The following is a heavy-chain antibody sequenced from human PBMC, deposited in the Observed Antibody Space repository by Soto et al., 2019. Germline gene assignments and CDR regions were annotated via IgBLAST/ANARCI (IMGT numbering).Heavy chain of an antibody. V-gene: IGHV1-2*02. CDR1: GYTXTGYY. CDR2: IRPNSGGT. Sequence: SXKISFKASGYTXTGYYMNWVRQAPGQGIEWIGWIRPNSGGTNYSQKFQGMFTMTRDTSISRAYIELSRLRSEDTAVYYGARSARMVSYYYGMDVWGQGTTCTVSS. J-gene: IGHJ6*02. D-gene: IGHD5-12*01. CDR3: ARSARMVSYYYGMDV.